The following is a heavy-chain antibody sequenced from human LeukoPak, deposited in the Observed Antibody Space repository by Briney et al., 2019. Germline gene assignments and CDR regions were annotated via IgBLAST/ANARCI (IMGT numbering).Heavy chain of an antibody. CDR2: INHSGST. J-gene: IGHJ5*02. V-gene: IGHV4-34*01. CDR3: ARGGFFGYSYGYRWFDP. CDR1: GGSFSGYY. D-gene: IGHD5-18*01. Sequence: SETLSLTCAVYGGSFSGYYWSWIRQPPGKGLEWIGEINHSGSTNYNPSLKSRVTISVDTSKNQFSLKLSSVTAADTAVYYCARGGFFGYSYGYRWFDPWGQGTLVIVSS.